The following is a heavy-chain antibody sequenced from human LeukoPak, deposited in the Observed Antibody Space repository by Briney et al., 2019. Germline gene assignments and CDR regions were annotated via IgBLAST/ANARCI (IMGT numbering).Heavy chain of an antibody. Sequence: NPSETLSLTCTVSGGSISSSSYYWGWIRQPPGKGLEWIGSIYYSGSTYYNPSLKSRVTISVDTSKNQFSLKLSSVTAADTAVYYCARDRSYGLLTYYFDYWGQGTLVTVSS. J-gene: IGHJ4*02. V-gene: IGHV4-39*07. CDR2: IYYSGST. CDR1: GGSISSSSYY. CDR3: ARDRSYGLLTYYFDY. D-gene: IGHD5-18*01.